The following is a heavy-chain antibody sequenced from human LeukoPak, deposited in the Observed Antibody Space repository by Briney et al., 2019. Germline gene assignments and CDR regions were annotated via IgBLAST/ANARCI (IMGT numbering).Heavy chain of an antibody. D-gene: IGHD6-13*01. CDR1: GFTFSSYG. CDR2: IRYDGSNK. V-gene: IGHV3-30*02. CDR3: AKDVEQQLGY. Sequence: GGSLRLSCAASGFTFSSYGMHWVRQAPGKGLEWVAFIRYDGSNKYYADSVKGRFTTSRDNSKNTLYLQMNSLRAEDTAVYYCAKDVEQQLGYWGQGTLVTVSS. J-gene: IGHJ4*02.